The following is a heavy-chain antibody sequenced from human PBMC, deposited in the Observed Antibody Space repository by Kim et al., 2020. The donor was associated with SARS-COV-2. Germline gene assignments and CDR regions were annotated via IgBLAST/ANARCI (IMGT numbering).Heavy chain of an antibody. D-gene: IGHD3-9*01. CDR3: AKKVNFDWFEGNWFDP. V-gene: IGHV3-30*18. CDR2: ISYDGSNK. CDR1: GFTFSSYG. J-gene: IGHJ5*02. Sequence: GGSLRLSCAASGFTFSSYGMHWVRQAPGKGLEWVAVISYDGSNKYYADPVKGRFTISRDNSKNTLYLQMNSLRAEDTAVYYCAKKVNFDWFEGNWFDPWGQGTLVTVSS.